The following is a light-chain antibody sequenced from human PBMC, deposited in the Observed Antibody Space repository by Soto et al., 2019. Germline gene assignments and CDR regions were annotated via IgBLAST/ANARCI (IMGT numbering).Light chain of an antibody. CDR1: QAISSY. Sequence: DIQLTQAPSFLSASAGDRVSITCRASQAISSYLAWYQQKPGRAPNLLIYAASSLHSGVPSRFSGSGSGTDFTLTISSLQPEDFATYYCQQSYSTVFPITFGGGTKVDIK. J-gene: IGKJ4*01. V-gene: IGKV1-39*01. CDR3: QQSYSTVFPIT. CDR2: AAS.